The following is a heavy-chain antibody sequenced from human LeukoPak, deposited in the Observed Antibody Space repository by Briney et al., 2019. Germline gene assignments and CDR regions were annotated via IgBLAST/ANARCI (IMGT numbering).Heavy chain of an antibody. J-gene: IGHJ6*02. Sequence: ASVKVSCRASGYTFTSYEINWVRLATGQGLEWMGWMTPNNGNTVYAQKFQGRVTMTRDTSISTAYMELRSLRSDDTAVYYCARASDGMDVWGQGTTVTVSS. CDR2: MTPNNGNT. V-gene: IGHV1-8*01. CDR1: GYTFTSYE. CDR3: ARASDGMDV.